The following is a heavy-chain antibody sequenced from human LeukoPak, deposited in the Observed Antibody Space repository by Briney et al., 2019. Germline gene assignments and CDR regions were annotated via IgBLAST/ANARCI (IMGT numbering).Heavy chain of an antibody. J-gene: IGHJ4*02. D-gene: IGHD2-21*01. V-gene: IGHV3-23*01. CDR1: GFTLSNYA. Sequence: GGSLRLSCAASGFTLSNYAITWVRQAPGKGLDWVSALTISAGTTYYADSVKGRFTTSRDNSKSTPYLQMNTLRAEDTALHYWSKTRNGYCWDWGQRTRVTVSS. CDR2: LTISAGTT. CDR3: SKTRNGYCWD.